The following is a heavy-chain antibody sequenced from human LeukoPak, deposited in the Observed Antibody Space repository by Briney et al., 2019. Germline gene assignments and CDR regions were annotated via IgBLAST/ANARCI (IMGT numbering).Heavy chain of an antibody. Sequence: GGSLRLSCEASGFSFTNFAMAWVRQAPGRGLEWVAGISGIGDNTFYTDSVKGRFTVSRDNSKNTLYLQMNSLRAEDTAVYYCARDRYCSGGSCYYFDYWGQGTLVTVSS. V-gene: IGHV3-23*01. CDR1: GFSFTNFA. CDR2: ISGIGDNT. D-gene: IGHD2-15*01. J-gene: IGHJ4*02. CDR3: ARDRYCSGGSCYYFDY.